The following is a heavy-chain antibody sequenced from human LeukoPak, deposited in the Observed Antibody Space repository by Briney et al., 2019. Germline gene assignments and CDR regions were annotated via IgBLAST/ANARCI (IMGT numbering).Heavy chain of an antibody. Sequence: GGSLRLSCEASGFSFSTSGVHWVRQAPGKGLEWMAVISKDGRKNHYADSVEGRFTISRDNSKNTLYLQMNSLRAEDTALYYCVKFFLPYLAGGTGSRWGQGTLVTVSS. CDR1: GFSFSTSG. D-gene: IGHD3-10*01. V-gene: IGHV3-30*04. CDR3: VKFFLPYLAGGTGSR. CDR2: ISKDGRKN. J-gene: IGHJ4*02.